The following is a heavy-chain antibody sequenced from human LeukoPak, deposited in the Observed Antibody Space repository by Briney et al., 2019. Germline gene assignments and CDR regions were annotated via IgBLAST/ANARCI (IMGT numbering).Heavy chain of an antibody. Sequence: SVKVSCKASGGTFSSYAISWVRQAPGQGLEWMGRTIPILGIANYAQKFQGRVTITADKSTSTAYMELSSLRSEDTAVYYCASSYGLREPWGQGTLVTVSS. J-gene: IGHJ5*02. CDR1: GGTFSSYA. V-gene: IGHV1-69*04. CDR2: TIPILGIA. CDR3: ASSYGLREP. D-gene: IGHD3-16*01.